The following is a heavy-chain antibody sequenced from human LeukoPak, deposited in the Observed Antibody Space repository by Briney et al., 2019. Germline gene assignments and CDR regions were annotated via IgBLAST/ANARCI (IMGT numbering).Heavy chain of an antibody. CDR2: IYTSGST. Sequence: PSETLSLTCTVSGGPISSYYWSWIRQPAGKGLEWIGRIYTSGSTNYNPSLKSRVTMSVDTSKNQFSLKLSSVTAADTAVYYCARVGKYQLLSMDVWGKGTTVTVSS. D-gene: IGHD2-2*01. CDR3: ARVGKYQLLSMDV. CDR1: GGPISSYY. J-gene: IGHJ6*03. V-gene: IGHV4-4*07.